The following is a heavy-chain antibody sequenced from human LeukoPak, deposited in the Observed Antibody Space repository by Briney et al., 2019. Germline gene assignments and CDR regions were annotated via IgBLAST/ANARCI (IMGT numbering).Heavy chain of an antibody. CDR3: AREIAAAGHEGYFDY. Sequence: KPSETLSLTCTVSGGSISSYYWSWIRQPPGKGLERIGYIYYSGSTNYNPSLKSRVTISVDTSKNQFSLKLSSVTAADTAVYYCAREIAAAGHEGYFDYWGRGTLVTVSS. J-gene: IGHJ4*02. V-gene: IGHV4-59*01. CDR2: IYYSGST. D-gene: IGHD6-13*01. CDR1: GGSISSYY.